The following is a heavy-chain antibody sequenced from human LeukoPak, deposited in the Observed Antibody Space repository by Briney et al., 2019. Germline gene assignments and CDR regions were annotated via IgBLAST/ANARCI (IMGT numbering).Heavy chain of an antibody. CDR1: GFTVSSNY. Sequence: GGSLRLSCAASGFTVSSNYMSWVRQAPGKGLEWVSVIYSGGSTYYADSVKRRFTISRDNSKNTLYLQVNSLRAEDTAVYYCAKGHELLFDYWGQGTLVTVSS. J-gene: IGHJ4*02. V-gene: IGHV3-53*01. CDR2: IYSGGST. CDR3: AKGHELLFDY. D-gene: IGHD1-26*01.